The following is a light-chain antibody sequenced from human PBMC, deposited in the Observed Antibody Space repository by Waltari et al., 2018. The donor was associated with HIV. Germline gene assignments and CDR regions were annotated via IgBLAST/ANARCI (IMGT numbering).Light chain of an antibody. CDR1: KRASLS. CDR3: QVWDNNSEHPGVV. Sequence: SYVLTQPPSVSVAPGKTARITFGGNKRASLSVHWYQQKPGQAPVLVIYYDSDRPSGIPERFSGSISGNTATLTISRVEAGDEADYYCQVWDNNSEHPGVVFGGGTKLTVL. J-gene: IGLJ2*01. CDR2: YDS. V-gene: IGLV3-21*04.